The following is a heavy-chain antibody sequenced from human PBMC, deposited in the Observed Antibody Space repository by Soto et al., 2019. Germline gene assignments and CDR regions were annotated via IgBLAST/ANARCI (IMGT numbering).Heavy chain of an antibody. J-gene: IGHJ6*02. V-gene: IGHV4-30-4*01. CDR3: ARSALTIFGLGYYGMDV. CDR1: GGSISSGDYY. Sequence: QVQLQESGPGLLTPSQPLSLTCTVSGGSISSGDYYWSWIRQPPGKGLEWIGYIYYSGSTYYNPSLKSRVTISVDTSKNQVSLKLSSVTAADTAVYYCARSALTIFGLGYYGMDVWGQGPTVTVSS. D-gene: IGHD3-3*01. CDR2: IYYSGST.